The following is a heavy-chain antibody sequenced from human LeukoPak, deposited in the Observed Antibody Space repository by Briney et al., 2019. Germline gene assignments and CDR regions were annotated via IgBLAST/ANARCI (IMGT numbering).Heavy chain of an antibody. Sequence: GSLRLSCVASGFTFNSYGMHWVRQAPGKGLEWLAGMSYDGGSKYYADSVKGRFTISRDNSKKKLFLHMTSLRAEDTAVFYCAREFPTDTFDFWGQGTMVTASS. CDR2: MSYDGGSK. CDR3: AREFPTDTFDF. J-gene: IGHJ3*01. V-gene: IGHV3-30*03. CDR1: GFTFNSYG.